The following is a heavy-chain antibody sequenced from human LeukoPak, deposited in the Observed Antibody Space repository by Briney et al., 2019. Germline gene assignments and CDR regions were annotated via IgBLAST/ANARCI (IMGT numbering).Heavy chain of an antibody. CDR2: ISSSSSTI. V-gene: IGHV3-48*04. CDR1: GFTFSSYS. D-gene: IGHD4-17*01. CDR3: ARGAGVYGDYHDY. J-gene: IGHJ4*02. Sequence: PGGSLRLSCAASGFTFSSYSMNWVRQAPGKGLEWVSYISSSSSTIYYADSVKGRFTISRDNAKNSLYLQMNSLRAEDTAVYYCARGAGVYGDYHDYWGQGTLVSVSS.